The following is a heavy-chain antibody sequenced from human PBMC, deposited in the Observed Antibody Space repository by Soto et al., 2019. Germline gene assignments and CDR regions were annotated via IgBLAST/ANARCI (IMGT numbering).Heavy chain of an antibody. D-gene: IGHD6-19*01. Sequence: SETLSLTCTVSGGSITNNNYYWSWIRQPPGKGLEWIGHMYNSGTTYSNPSLKGRVTISGGTSKNQFSLNLSSVTAADTAVYYCARHGRGSGWRDEFDYWGQGTLVTVSS. CDR2: MYNSGTT. CDR3: ARHGRGSGWRDEFDY. CDR1: GGSITNNNYY. J-gene: IGHJ4*02. V-gene: IGHV4-30-4*01.